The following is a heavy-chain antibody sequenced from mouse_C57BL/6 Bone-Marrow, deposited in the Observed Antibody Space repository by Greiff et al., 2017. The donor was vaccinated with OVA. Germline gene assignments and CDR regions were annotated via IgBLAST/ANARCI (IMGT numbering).Heavy chain of an antibody. V-gene: IGHV1-82*01. Sequence: QVQLQQSGPELVKPGASVKISCKASGYAFSSSWMNWVKQRPGKGLEWIGRIYPGDGDTTYNGKFTGKATLTADKSSSTAYMQLSSLTSEDSAVYFCAKHEDGYYASSFYYWGQGTTLTVSS. CDR1: GYAFSSSW. J-gene: IGHJ2*01. CDR3: AKHEDGYYASSFYY. CDR2: IYPGDGDT. D-gene: IGHD2-3*01.